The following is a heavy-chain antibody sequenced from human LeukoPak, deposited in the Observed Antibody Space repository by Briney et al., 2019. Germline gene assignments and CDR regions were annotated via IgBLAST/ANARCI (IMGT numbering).Heavy chain of an antibody. CDR1: GFTFSSYA. V-gene: IGHV3-23*01. D-gene: IGHD3-3*01. J-gene: IGHJ4*02. Sequence: GSLRLSCAASGFTFSSYAMSWVRQAPGKGLEWVSAISGSGGSTYYADSVKGRFTISRDNSKNTLYLQMNSLRAEDTAVYYCATSGPYRFLEWLFHDYWGQGTLVTVSS. CDR2: ISGSGGST. CDR3: ATSGPYRFLEWLFHDY.